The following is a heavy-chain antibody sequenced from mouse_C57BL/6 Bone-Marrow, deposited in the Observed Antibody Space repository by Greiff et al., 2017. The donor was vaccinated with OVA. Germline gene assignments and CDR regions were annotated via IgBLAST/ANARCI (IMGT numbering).Heavy chain of an antibody. D-gene: IGHD1-1*01. CDR2: IYPRSGNT. CDR3: ARSVYYGSSSWFAY. Sequence: VQRVESGAELARPGASVKLSCKASGYTFTSYGISWVKQRTGQGLEWIGEIYPRSGNTYYNEKFKGKATLTADKSSSTAYMELRSLTSEDSAVYFGARSVYYGSSSWFAYWGQGTLVTVSA. J-gene: IGHJ3*01. V-gene: IGHV1-81*01. CDR1: GYTFTSYG.